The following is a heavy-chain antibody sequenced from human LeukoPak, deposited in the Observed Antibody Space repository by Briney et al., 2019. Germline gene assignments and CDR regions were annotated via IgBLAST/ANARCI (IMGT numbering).Heavy chain of an antibody. CDR2: IYYSGST. J-gene: IGHJ4*02. V-gene: IGHV4-59*01. CDR1: GGSIRSYY. D-gene: IGHD5-18*01. Sequence: PSETLSLTCTVSGGSIRSYYWIWIRQPPGKGLEWIGYIYYSGSTNYNPSLKSRVTISVDTSKNQFSLKLSSVTAADTAVYYCAREGYSYGSDYWGQGTLVTVSS. CDR3: AREGYSYGSDY.